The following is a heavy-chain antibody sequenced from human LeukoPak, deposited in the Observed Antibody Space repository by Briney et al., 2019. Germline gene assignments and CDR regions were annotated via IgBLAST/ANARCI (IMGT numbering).Heavy chain of an antibody. CDR1: GFTFSDYF. D-gene: IGHD4-17*01. CDR2: ISSSGSTI. Sequence: PGGSLRLSCAASGFTFSDYFMSWIRQAPGKGLEWVSYISSSGSTIYYADSVKGRFTISRDNAKNSLYLQMNSLRAEDTAVYYCARMAHDYGDPFDPWGQGTLVTVSS. J-gene: IGHJ5*02. CDR3: ARMAHDYGDPFDP. V-gene: IGHV3-11*01.